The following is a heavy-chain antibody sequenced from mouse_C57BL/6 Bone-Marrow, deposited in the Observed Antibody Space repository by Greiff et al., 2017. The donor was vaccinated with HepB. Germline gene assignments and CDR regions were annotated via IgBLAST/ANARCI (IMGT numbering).Heavy chain of an antibody. CDR1: GFTFSSYG. V-gene: IGHV5-6*01. CDR2: ISSGGSYT. CDR3: ARHRDYYASSEDY. D-gene: IGHD1-1*01. Sequence: EVQLVESGGDLVKPGGSLKLSCAASGFTFSSYGMSWVRQTPDKRLEWVATISSGGSYTYYPDSVKGRFTISRDNAKNTLYLQMSSLKSEDTAMYYCARHRDYYASSEDYWGQGTTLTVSS. J-gene: IGHJ2*01.